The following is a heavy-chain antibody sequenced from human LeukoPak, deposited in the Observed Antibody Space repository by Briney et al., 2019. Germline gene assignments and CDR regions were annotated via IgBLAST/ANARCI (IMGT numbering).Heavy chain of an antibody. V-gene: IGHV3-74*01. D-gene: IGHD6-19*01. CDR3: ATKQWLAPPPGS. CDR1: GFTVSSNY. Sequence: GGSLRLSCAASGFTVSSNYMSWVRQAPGKGLESVSRINTDGTVTTFADSVKGRFTVSRDNADNTMFLQMNSVRDEDTAVYYCATKQWLAPPPGSWGQGTPVTVSS. CDR2: INTDGTVT. J-gene: IGHJ5*02.